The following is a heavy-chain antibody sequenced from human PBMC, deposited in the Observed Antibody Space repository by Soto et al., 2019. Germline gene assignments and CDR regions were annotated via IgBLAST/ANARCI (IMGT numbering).Heavy chain of an antibody. D-gene: IGHD5-18*01. CDR3: ARDLEGYSYGTFDY. CDR2: VYYTGRT. V-gene: IGHV4-59*01. Sequence: SETLSLTFAVSGGSFNYYYWNWIRQPPGKGLEWIGHVYYTGRTNYNPSLKSRVTISMDSSKNQFSLKMTSVTAADTAMYYCARDLEGYSYGTFDYWGQGTLVTVS. CDR1: GGSFNYYY. J-gene: IGHJ4*02.